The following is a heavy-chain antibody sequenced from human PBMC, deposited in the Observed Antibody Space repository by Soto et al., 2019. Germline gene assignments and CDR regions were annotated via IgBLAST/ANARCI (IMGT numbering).Heavy chain of an antibody. D-gene: IGHD2-8*01. CDR3: ARESTPHPGYCTDGICYNDY. V-gene: IGHV3-23*01. Sequence: PGGSLRLSCAASKFTFSNYAMSWVRQIPGKGLEWVSAISSSGDSTYYADSVKGRFTISRDNSKNTLYLQMNSLRAEDTAVYYCARESTPHPGYCTDGICYNDYWGQGTLVTVSS. J-gene: IGHJ4*02. CDR1: KFTFSNYA. CDR2: ISSSGDST.